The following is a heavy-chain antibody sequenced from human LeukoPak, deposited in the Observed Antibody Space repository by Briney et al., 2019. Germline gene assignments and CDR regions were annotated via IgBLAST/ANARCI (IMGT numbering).Heavy chain of an antibody. CDR1: GGSISSSSYY. Sequence: SETLSLTCTVSGGSISSSSYYWGWIRQPPGKGLEWIGSIYYSGSTYYNPSLKSRVTISVDTSKNQFSLKLSSVTAADTAVYYCARDRRYCSSTSCYTGGHPYYMDVWGKGTTVTVSS. CDR3: ARDRRYCSSTSCYTGGHPYYMDV. V-gene: IGHV4-39*07. J-gene: IGHJ6*03. CDR2: IYYSGST. D-gene: IGHD2-2*02.